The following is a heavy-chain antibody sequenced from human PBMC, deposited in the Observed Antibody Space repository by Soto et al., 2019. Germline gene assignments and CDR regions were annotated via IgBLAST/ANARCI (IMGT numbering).Heavy chain of an antibody. CDR1: GGSISSYY. CDR2: IHYSGST. V-gene: IGHV4-59*01. Sequence: SETLSLTCTVSGGSISSYYWSWIRQPPGKGLEWIGYIHYSGSTNYNPSLKSRVAISVDTSKNQFSLKLSSVTAADTAVYYCARAVYCSSTSCYGPFDYWGQGTLVTVSS. D-gene: IGHD2-2*01. CDR3: ARAVYCSSTSCYGPFDY. J-gene: IGHJ4*02.